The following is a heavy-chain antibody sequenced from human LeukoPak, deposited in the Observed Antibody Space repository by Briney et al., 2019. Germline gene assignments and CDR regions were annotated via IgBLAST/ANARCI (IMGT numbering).Heavy chain of an antibody. CDR3: ARDPHTSGWPSGY. Sequence: PSGTLSLTCAVSGGSISSSNWWSWVRQPPGKGLEWIGEIYHSGSTNYYPSLESRVTISVDKSKNQFSLKLSSVTAADTAVYYCARDPHTSGWPSGYWGQGTLVTVSS. CDR2: IYHSGST. CDR1: GGSISSSNW. D-gene: IGHD6-19*01. J-gene: IGHJ4*02. V-gene: IGHV4-4*02.